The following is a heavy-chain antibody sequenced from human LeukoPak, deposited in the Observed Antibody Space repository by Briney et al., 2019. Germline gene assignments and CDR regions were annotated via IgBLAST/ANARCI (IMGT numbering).Heavy chain of an antibody. Sequence: SETLSLTSTVSGGSISDFYWSWIRQSPGKGLEWIGYAYYSGSTYYNPSLKSRVTISVDRSKNQFSLKLSSVTAADTAVYYCARHITEGHYDFWSGYHYYYYMDVWGKGTTVTVSS. D-gene: IGHD3-3*01. V-gene: IGHV4-59*08. CDR3: ARHITEGHYDFWSGYHYYYYMDV. J-gene: IGHJ6*03. CDR1: GGSISDFY. CDR2: AYYSGST.